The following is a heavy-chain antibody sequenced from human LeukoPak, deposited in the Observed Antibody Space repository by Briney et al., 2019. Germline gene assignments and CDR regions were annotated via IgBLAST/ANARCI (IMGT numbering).Heavy chain of an antibody. V-gene: IGHV1-46*01. CDR3: ARDLAGYSYGLGENWFDP. CDR2: INPSGGST. J-gene: IGHJ5*02. D-gene: IGHD5-18*01. Sequence: ASVKVSCKASGYTFTSYYMHWVRQAPGQGLEWMGIINPSGGSTSYAQKFQGRVTMTRDASTSTVYMELSSLRSEDTAVYYCARDLAGYSYGLGENWFDPWGQGTLVTVSS. CDR1: GYTFTSYY.